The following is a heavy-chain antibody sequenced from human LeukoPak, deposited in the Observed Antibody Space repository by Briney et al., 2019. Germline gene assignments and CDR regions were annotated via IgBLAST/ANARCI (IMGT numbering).Heavy chain of an antibody. V-gene: IGHV4-4*08. CDR2: IYTSGST. D-gene: IGHD3-22*01. CDR3: ARASYSYDINGWVPFDY. CDR1: GGSISSYY. J-gene: IGHJ4*02. Sequence: SETLSLTCTVSGGSISSYYWSWIRQPPGKGLEWIGYIYTSGSTNYNPSLKSRVTISGDTSKNQFSLRLSSVTAADTAVYYCARASYSYDINGWVPFDYWGQGTLVTVSS.